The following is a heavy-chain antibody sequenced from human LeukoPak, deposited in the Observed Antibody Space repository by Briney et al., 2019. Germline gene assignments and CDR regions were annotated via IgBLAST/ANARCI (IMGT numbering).Heavy chain of an antibody. CDR2: ISSSGSTI. D-gene: IGHD4-17*01. CDR3: ARNPTVTTRFRYFQH. V-gene: IGHV3-48*03. Sequence: GGSLRLSCAASGFTFSSYEMNWVRQAPGKGLEWVSYISSSGSTIYYADSVKGRFTISRDNAKNSLYLQMNSLRDEDTAVYYCARNPTVTTRFRYFQHWGQGTLVTVSS. CDR1: GFTFSSYE. J-gene: IGHJ1*01.